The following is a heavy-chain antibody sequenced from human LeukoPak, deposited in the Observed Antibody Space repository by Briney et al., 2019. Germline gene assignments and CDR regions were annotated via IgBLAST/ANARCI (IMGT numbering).Heavy chain of an antibody. D-gene: IGHD6-19*01. J-gene: IGHJ4*02. CDR3: ARSSGWRFDY. V-gene: IGHV3-33*08. CDR2: IWYDGSNK. CDR1: GFTFSSYA. Sequence: GGSLRLSCAASGFTFSSYAMSWVRQAPGKGLEWVAVIWYDGSNKYYADSVKGRFTISRDNSKNTLYLQMNGLRAEDTAVYYCARSSGWRFDYWGQGTLVTVSS.